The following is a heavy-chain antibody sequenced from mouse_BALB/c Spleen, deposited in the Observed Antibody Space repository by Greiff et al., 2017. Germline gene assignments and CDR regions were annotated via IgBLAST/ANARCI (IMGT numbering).Heavy chain of an antibody. D-gene: IGHD1-1*01. V-gene: IGHV5-12-2*01. Sequence: EVKLMESGGGLVQPGGSRKLSCAASGFTFSSFGMHWVRQAPEKGLEWVAYISNGGGSTYYPDTVKGRFTISRDNAKNTLYLQMSSLKSEDTAMYYCARITVVAYYAMDYWGQGTSVTVSS. J-gene: IGHJ4*01. CDR2: ISNGGGST. CDR1: GFTFSSFG. CDR3: ARITVVAYYAMDY.